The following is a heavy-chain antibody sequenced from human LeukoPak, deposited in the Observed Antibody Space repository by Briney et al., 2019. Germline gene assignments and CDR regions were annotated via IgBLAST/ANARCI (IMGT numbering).Heavy chain of an antibody. CDR1: GFXXXXXX. V-gene: IGHV3-30-3*01. D-gene: IGHD6-13*01. CDR2: XXXDGSNK. Sequence: GGSLRLXXAASGFXXXXXXXXXVRQAPGKXXXXXXXXXXDGSNKYXADSXKGXXXISRDNSKNTLYLHLNSLRAEDTAVFYCAREMGPRIAAGSSFDYWGQGTLVTVSS. CDR3: AREMGPRIAAGSSFDY. J-gene: IGHJ4*02.